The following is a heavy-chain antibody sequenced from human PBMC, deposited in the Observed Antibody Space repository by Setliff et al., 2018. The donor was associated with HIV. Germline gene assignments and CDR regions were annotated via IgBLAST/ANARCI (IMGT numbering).Heavy chain of an antibody. J-gene: IGHJ4*01. CDR3: ARSSRSSPFWFDY. D-gene: IGHD6-6*01. CDR1: GGSIHNDIYF. Sequence: SETLSLTCTVSGGSIHNDIYFWTWIRQRPGKGLEWIGYIYYSGSTHSNPYLKSRLTISVATSSNQFSLKLNSVTAADTAIYYCARSSRSSPFWFDYWGRGTLVTVSS. CDR2: IYYSGST. V-gene: IGHV4-31*02.